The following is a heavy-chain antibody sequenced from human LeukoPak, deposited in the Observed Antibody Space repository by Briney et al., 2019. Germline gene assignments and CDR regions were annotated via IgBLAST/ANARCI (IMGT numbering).Heavy chain of an antibody. V-gene: IGHV3-30*18. CDR3: AKGGHYDSSGYFGPSGY. Sequence: GGSLRLSCAASGLTFSNFGMHWARQAPGKGLEWVVVISYDGSDQYYIDSVKGRFTISRDNSKNTLYLQMNSLRAEDTAVYYCAKGGHYDSSGYFGPSGYWGQGTLVTVSS. J-gene: IGHJ4*02. CDR2: ISYDGSDQ. D-gene: IGHD3-22*01. CDR1: GLTFSNFG.